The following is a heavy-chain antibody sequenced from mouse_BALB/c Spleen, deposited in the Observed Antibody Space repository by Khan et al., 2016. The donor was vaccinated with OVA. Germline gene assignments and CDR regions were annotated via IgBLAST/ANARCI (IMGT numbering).Heavy chain of an antibody. CDR2: INPSTGYT. Sequence: QLQESGAELAKPGASVKMSCKASGYTFTSYWMHWVKQRPGQGLEWIGYINPSTGYTEYNQKFKDKATLTADKYSNSAYMQMSSLTSEDSAVYYCVNHGSSSAWFSYWGQGTLVTVS. CDR3: VNHGSSSAWFSY. V-gene: IGHV1-7*01. J-gene: IGHJ3*01. D-gene: IGHD1-1*01. CDR1: GYTFTSYW.